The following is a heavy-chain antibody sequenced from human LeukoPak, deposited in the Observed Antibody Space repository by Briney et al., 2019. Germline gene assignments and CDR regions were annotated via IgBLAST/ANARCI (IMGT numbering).Heavy chain of an antibody. D-gene: IGHD6-13*01. CDR1: GYTFTSYD. V-gene: IGHV1-8*03. J-gene: IGHJ4*02. CDR2: MNPNSGNT. Sequence: ASVKVSCKASGYTFTSYDINWVRQATGQGLEWMGWMNPNSGNTGYAQKFQGRVTITRNTSISTAYMELSSLRSEDTAVYYCARGGEIAAGISSFFDYWGQGTLVTVSS. CDR3: ARGGEIAAGISSFFDY.